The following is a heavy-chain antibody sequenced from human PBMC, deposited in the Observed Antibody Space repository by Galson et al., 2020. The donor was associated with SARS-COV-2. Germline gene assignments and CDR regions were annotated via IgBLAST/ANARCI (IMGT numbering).Heavy chain of an antibody. CDR1: GFTFSNSA. CDR2: ISGSGGNT. Sequence: GGYLRLSCAASGFTFSNSAMNWVRQAPGKGLEWVSFISGSGGNTYYADSVKGRFTIFRDNSKNTLYLQMTSLRADDTAIYYCAKEEVTVIRGITPFDYWGQGILVTVSS. CDR3: AKEEVTVIRGITPFDY. V-gene: IGHV3-23*01. J-gene: IGHJ4*02. D-gene: IGHD3-10*01.